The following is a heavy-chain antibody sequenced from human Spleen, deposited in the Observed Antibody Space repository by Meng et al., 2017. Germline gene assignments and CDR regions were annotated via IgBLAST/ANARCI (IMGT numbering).Heavy chain of an antibody. CDR3: AKDRTTIVGATTLDI. Sequence: GGSLRLSCAASGFTFSRNWMHWVRQVPGKGLVWVSQISPDGTNTAYADSVKGRFTISRDNAKNSLFLQMSSLRPEDTALYYCAKDRTTIVGATTLDIWGQGTMVTVSS. V-gene: IGHV3-74*01. CDR2: ISPDGTNT. J-gene: IGHJ3*02. CDR1: GFTFSRNW. D-gene: IGHD1-26*01.